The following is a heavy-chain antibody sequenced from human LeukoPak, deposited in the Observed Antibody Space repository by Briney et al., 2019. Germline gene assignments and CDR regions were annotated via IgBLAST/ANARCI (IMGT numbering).Heavy chain of an antibody. CDR2: IRYDGSNK. Sequence: GGSLRLSCAASGFTFSSYGMHWVRQAPGKGLEWVAFIRYDGSNKYYADSVKGRFTISRDNAKNSLYLQMNSLRAEDTAVYYCARVTTIVQRGFDYWGQGTLVTVSS. CDR3: ARVTTIVQRGFDY. V-gene: IGHV3-30*02. CDR1: GFTFSSYG. D-gene: IGHD3-22*01. J-gene: IGHJ4*02.